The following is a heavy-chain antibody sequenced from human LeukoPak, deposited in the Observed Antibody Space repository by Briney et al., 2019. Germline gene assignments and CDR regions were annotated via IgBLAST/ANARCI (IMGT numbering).Heavy chain of an antibody. Sequence: GGSLRLSCAASGFTFDDYAMHWVRQAPGKGLEWVAVISYDGSNKYYADSVKGRFTISRDNSKNTLYLQMNSLRAEDTAVYYCARDPSFSPLWFGLPGGSGMDVWGQGTTVTVSS. J-gene: IGHJ6*02. CDR1: GFTFDDYA. D-gene: IGHD3-10*01. CDR2: ISYDGSNK. V-gene: IGHV3-30-3*01. CDR3: ARDPSFSPLWFGLPGGSGMDV.